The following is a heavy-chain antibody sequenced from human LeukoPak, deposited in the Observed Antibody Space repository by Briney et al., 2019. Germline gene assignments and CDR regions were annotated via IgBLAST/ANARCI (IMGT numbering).Heavy chain of an antibody. Sequence: PGGSLRLSCAASGFPLSSYSINWVRQAPGKGLGWVAVISYDGSNKYYADSVKGRFTISRDNSKNTLYLQMNSLRAEDTAVYYCARDHHGGDWGQGTLVTVSS. D-gene: IGHD3-10*01. V-gene: IGHV3-30*03. CDR3: ARDHHGGD. CDR2: ISYDGSNK. J-gene: IGHJ4*02. CDR1: GFPLSSYS.